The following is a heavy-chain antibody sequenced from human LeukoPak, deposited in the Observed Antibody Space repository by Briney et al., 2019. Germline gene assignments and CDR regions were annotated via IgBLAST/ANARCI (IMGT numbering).Heavy chain of an antibody. V-gene: IGHV4-59*08. D-gene: IGHD3-3*01. Sequence: TSETLSLTCTVSGGSISSYYWSWIRQPPGKGLEWIGYIYYSGSTNYNPSLKSRVTISVDTSKNQFSLKLSSVTAADTDVYYCARQIYDFWSGYPRDAFDIWGQGTMVTVSS. CDR1: GGSISSYY. CDR2: IYYSGST. CDR3: ARQIYDFWSGYPRDAFDI. J-gene: IGHJ3*02.